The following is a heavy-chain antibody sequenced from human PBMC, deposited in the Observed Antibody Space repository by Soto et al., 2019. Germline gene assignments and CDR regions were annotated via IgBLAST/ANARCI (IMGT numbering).Heavy chain of an antibody. J-gene: IGHJ4*02. CDR1: GFTFSSYG. Sequence: GGSLRLSCAASGFTFSSYGMHWVRQAPGKGLEWVAVISYDGSNKYYADSVKGRFTISRDNSKNTLYLQMNSLRAEDTAVYYCAKGGSYYDYWGQGTLVTVSS. D-gene: IGHD3-10*01. V-gene: IGHV3-30*18. CDR2: ISYDGSNK. CDR3: AKGGSYYDY.